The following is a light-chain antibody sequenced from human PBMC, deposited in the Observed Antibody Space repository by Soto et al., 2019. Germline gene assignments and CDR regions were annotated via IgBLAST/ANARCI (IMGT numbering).Light chain of an antibody. J-gene: IGKJ1*01. CDR1: ETITDF. Sequence: DIQMTQSPPSLSASVGDRVTITCRASETITDFLNWYQLKPGKAPKLLIYDASSLESGVPSRFSGSGSGTEFTLTISSLQPDDFATYYCQHYNSYPGTFGQGTKVEIK. CDR3: QHYNSYPGT. CDR2: DAS. V-gene: IGKV1-5*01.